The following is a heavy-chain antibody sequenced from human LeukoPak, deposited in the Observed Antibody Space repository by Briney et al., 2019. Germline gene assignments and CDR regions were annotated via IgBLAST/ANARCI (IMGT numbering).Heavy chain of an antibody. Sequence: SETLSLTCTVSGDSISSDYWSWIRQPPGKGLEWSGYIYYTGSTNYNPSLKSRVTISVDTSKHQFSLKLSSVTAAGTAVYYCARVRGSSTKNYYFDYWGQGTLVTVSS. CDR3: ARVRGSSTKNYYFDY. CDR2: IYYTGST. D-gene: IGHD2-2*01. V-gene: IGHV4-59*01. J-gene: IGHJ4*02. CDR1: GDSISSDY.